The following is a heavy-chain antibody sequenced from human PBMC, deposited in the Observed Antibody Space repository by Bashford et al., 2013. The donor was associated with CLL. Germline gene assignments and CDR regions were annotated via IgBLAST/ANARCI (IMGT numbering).Heavy chain of an antibody. D-gene: IGHD6-19*01. J-gene: IGHJ6*02. Sequence: GESLKISCKGSGYSFTSYWIGWVRQMPGKGLEWMGIIYPGDSDTRYSPSFQGQVTVSADKSISTAYLQWSSLKASDTAMYYCARRIPSIAVAGNWMEDYYYYGMDVWGRRTDVTVSS. CDR1: GYSFTSYW. CDR3: ARRIPSIAVAGNWMEDYYYYGMDV. CDR2: IYPGDSDT. V-gene: IGHV5-51*01.